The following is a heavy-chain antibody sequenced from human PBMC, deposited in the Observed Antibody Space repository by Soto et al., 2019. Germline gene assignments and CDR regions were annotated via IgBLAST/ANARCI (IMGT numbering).Heavy chain of an antibody. CDR2: ISGSGRIT. CDR1: RFIFSSYA. CDR3: AKAWRFGEVGHYYGLDV. D-gene: IGHD3-10*01. J-gene: IGHJ6*02. Sequence: EVQLLESGGGLVQPGGSLRLSCAASRFIFSSYAMTWVRQAPGKGLEWVSGISGSGRITYYGDSVKGRFAISRDKSKNTLSLHMNSLRAEDTAVYYCAKAWRFGEVGHYYGLDVWGQGTTVTVSS. V-gene: IGHV3-23*01.